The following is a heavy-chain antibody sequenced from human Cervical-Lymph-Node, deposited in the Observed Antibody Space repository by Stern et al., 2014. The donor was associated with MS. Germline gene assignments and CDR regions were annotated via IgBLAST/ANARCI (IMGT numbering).Heavy chain of an antibody. D-gene: IGHD3-10*01. CDR2: VSYDGTQR. Sequence: VQLVESGGGVVQPGRSLSLSCVASGFTFSTCAMHFVRQAPGKGLEWVAFVSYDGTQRNSTDSVKARFTISRDNSKNTLYLHMNSLRDEDTAVYFCARGGRGVGLEYWGQGALVTVSS. CDR1: GFTFSTCA. V-gene: IGHV3-30-3*01. CDR3: ARGGRGVGLEY. J-gene: IGHJ4*02.